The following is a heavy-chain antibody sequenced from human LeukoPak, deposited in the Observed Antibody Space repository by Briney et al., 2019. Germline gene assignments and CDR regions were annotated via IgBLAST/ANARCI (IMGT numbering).Heavy chain of an antibody. J-gene: IGHJ5*02. V-gene: IGHV4-59*01. Sequence: SETLSLTCTVSGGSISSYYWSWIRQPPGKGLEWIGYIYYSGSTNYNPSLKSRVTISVDTSKNQFSLKLSSVTAADTAVYYCARDHGYIAAADNTWFDPWGQGTLVTVSS. CDR1: GGSISSYY. CDR3: ARDHGYIAAADNTWFDP. D-gene: IGHD6-13*01. CDR2: IYYSGST.